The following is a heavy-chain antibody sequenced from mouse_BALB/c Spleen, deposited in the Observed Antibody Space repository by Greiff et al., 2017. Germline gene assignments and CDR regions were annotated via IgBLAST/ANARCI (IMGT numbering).Heavy chain of an antibody. CDR3: EREGCSAWFAY. Sequence: QVQLQQSGAELVRPGASVKLSCKASGYSFTSYWMNWVKQRPGQGLEWIGMIHPSDSDTRLNQKFKDKATLTVDKSSSTAYMQLSSPTSEDSAVYYCEREGCSAWFAYWGQGTLVTVSA. CDR1: GYSFTSYW. CDR2: IHPSDSDT. J-gene: IGHJ3*01. V-gene: IGHV1-74*01.